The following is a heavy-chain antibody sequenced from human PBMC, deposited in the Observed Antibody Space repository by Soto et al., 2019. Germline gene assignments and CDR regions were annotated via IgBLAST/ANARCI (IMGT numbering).Heavy chain of an antibody. CDR1: GFTFSSYA. Sequence: PGGSLRLSCAASGFTFSSYAMHWVRQAPGKGLEWVAVISYDGSNKYYADSVKGRFTISRDNSKNTLYLQMNRLRAEDTAVYYCAVGSGSQPAGYYYYGMDVWGQGTTVTVSS. J-gene: IGHJ6*01. CDR2: ISYDGSNK. V-gene: IGHV3-30-3*01. CDR3: AVGSGSQPAGYYYYGMDV. D-gene: IGHD3-10*01.